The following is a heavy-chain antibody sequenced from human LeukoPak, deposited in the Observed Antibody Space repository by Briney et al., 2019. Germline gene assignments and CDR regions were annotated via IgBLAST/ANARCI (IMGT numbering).Heavy chain of an antibody. CDR1: GYTFSNSG. CDR3: ARSFARDSDILTGYYIGDY. J-gene: IGHJ4*02. CDR2: VSAYDANT. V-gene: IGHV1-18*01. D-gene: IGHD3-9*01. Sequence: ASVKVSCKASGYTFSNSGISWVRQAPGQGLEWMGWVSAYDANTNSAQKLQGRLTMTTGRSTSTAYMELRSLRSDDTAMYYCARSFARDSDILTGYYIGDYWGQGTLVAVSS.